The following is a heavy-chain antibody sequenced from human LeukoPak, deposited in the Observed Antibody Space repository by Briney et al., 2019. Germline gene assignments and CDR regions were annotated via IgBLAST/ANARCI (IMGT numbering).Heavy chain of an antibody. CDR1: GYTFSCYA. J-gene: IGHJ4*02. V-gene: IGHV3-23*01. D-gene: IGHD6-6*01. CDR3: AKDRGGGYSSSSTGFDY. Sequence: GGSLRLSCAASGYTFSCYAMSWVRQAPGKGLEWVSTICSSGGSTYYADSVKGRFTISRDNSNNTLFLQMNSLRAEDTAVFYCAKDRGGGYSSSSTGFDYWGQGTQVTVSS. CDR2: ICSSGGST.